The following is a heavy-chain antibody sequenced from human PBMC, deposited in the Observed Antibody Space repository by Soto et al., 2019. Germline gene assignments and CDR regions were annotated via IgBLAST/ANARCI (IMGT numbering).Heavy chain of an antibody. J-gene: IGHJ6*02. CDR2: IYHSVST. CDR1: GYSISSGYD. CDR3: ARDGSRDDFWSGYHGYYYGMDV. V-gene: IGHV4-38-2*02. Sequence: SETLSLTCAVSGYSISSGYDWCWIRQPPGKGLEWIGTIYHSVSTYYNPSLKSRATISLDTSKNQFSLKLSSVTAADTAVYYCARDGSRDDFWSGYHGYYYGMDVWGQGTTVTVSS. D-gene: IGHD3-3*01.